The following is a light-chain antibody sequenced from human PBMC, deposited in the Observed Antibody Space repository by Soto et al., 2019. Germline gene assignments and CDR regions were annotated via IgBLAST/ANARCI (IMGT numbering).Light chain of an antibody. CDR3: SSCTTSSTPLYV. CDR2: DVS. Sequence: QSVLTQPASVSGSPGQSISISCTGTSSDIGGYNHVSWYQQHPGKAPKLMIYDVSSRPSGVSNRFSGSKSGNTASLTISGLQAEDEADYYCSSCTTSSTPLYVFGPGTKVTVL. J-gene: IGLJ1*01. V-gene: IGLV2-14*03. CDR1: SSDIGGYNH.